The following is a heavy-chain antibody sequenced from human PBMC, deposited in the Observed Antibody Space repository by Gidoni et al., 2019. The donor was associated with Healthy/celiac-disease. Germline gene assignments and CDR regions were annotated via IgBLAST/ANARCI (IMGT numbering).Heavy chain of an antibody. CDR3: TREPREYCTNGVCYRSHYYYGMDV. CDR2: TYYSTKWYK. Sequence: QVQLQQSGPGLVKPSQTLSLTCAISGDSVSSNSAAWNWIRQSPSRGLEWLGRTYYSTKWYKDYAVPVKSRKTITPDTSKNHFSLHLNFVTPEDTAVYYCTREPREYCTNGVCYRSHYYYGMDVWGQGTTVTVSS. D-gene: IGHD2-8*01. J-gene: IGHJ6*02. V-gene: IGHV6-1*01. CDR1: GDSVSSNSAA.